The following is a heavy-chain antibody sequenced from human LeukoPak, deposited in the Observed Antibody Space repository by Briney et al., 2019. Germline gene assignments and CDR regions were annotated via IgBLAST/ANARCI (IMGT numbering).Heavy chain of an antibody. D-gene: IGHD2-2*02. V-gene: IGHV1-24*01. Sequence: ASVKVSCKVSGYTLTELSMHWVRQAPGKGLEWMGGFDPEGGETIYAQKSQGRVTMTEDTSTDTAYMELSSLRSEDTAVYYCATLNLGYCSSTSCYTGEFDPWGQGTLVTVSS. J-gene: IGHJ5*02. CDR1: GYTLTELS. CDR2: FDPEGGET. CDR3: ATLNLGYCSSTSCYTGEFDP.